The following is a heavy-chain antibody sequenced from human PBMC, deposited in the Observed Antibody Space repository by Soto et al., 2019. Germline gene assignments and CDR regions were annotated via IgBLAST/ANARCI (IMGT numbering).Heavy chain of an antibody. V-gene: IGHV4-39*01. Sequence: SETLSLTCTVSGGSISSSSYYWGCIRQPPGKGLEWIASIDYTGNTFYNPSLTSRVTISVDTSKNQFSLKVTSVTAADTAVYYCARINKGYGTDSWGQGALVTVSS. CDR2: IDYTGNT. D-gene: IGHD5-18*01. CDR1: GGSISSSSYY. CDR3: ARINKGYGTDS. J-gene: IGHJ4*02.